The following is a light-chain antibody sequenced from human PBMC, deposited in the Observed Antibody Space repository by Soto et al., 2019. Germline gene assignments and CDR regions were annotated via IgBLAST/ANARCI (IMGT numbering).Light chain of an antibody. CDR3: AKWEDSLFGPV. CDR2: RDN. Sequence: QSVLTQPPSASGTPGQGVTISCSGSRSNIGSNPVQWYQQLPGTAPKLLIYRDNQRPSGVPDRFSGSKSGTSASLAISGLQTEDEADYYCAKWEDSLFGPVFGGGTKLTVL. CDR1: RSNIGSNP. V-gene: IGLV1-44*01. J-gene: IGLJ2*01.